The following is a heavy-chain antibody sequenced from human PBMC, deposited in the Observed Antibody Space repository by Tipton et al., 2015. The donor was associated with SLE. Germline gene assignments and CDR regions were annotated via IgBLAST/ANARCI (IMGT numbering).Heavy chain of an antibody. V-gene: IGHV3-43*01. CDR1: GFTFDDYT. CDR2: ISWDGGNT. J-gene: IGHJ4*02. Sequence: SLRLSCAASGFTFDDYTMHWVRQAPGKGLEWVSLISWDGGNTYYADSVKGRFTISRDNSKNSLYLQMNSLRTEDTALYYCAKDTAGAFDYWGQGTLVTVSS. CDR3: AKDTAGAFDY.